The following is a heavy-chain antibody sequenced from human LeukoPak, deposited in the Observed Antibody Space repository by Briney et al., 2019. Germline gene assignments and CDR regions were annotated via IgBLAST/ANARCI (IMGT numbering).Heavy chain of an antibody. Sequence: GGSLRLSCAASGFTVSSYGMSWVRQAPGKGLEWVSAISGSGDATFYAGSVQGRFTISRDNSMNTLYLQMNSLRAEDTAVYYCASHYGSGSNKWLDPWGQGPLVTVSS. CDR1: GFTVSSYG. CDR3: ASHYGSGSNKWLDP. CDR2: ISGSGDAT. V-gene: IGHV3-23*01. D-gene: IGHD3-10*01. J-gene: IGHJ5*02.